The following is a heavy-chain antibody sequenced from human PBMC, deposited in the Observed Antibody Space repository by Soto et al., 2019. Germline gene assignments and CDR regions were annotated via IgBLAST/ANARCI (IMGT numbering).Heavy chain of an antibody. CDR3: ARDFSGKNDAFGI. V-gene: IGHV3-66*01. CDR1: GFTVTTNY. Sequence: EVQLVESGGGLVQPGGSLRLSCAASGFTVTTNYMSWVRQAPGKGLEWVSVVYSGGSTYYADSVMGGFIVSRENSKNTLYLQMNDLRAEGTAVYYCARDFSGKNDAFGIWGQGT. CDR2: VYSGGST. J-gene: IGHJ3*02. D-gene: IGHD3-10*01.